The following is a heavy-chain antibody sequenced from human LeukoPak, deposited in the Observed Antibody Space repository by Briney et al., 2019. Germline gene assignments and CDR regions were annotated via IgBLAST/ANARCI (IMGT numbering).Heavy chain of an antibody. V-gene: IGHV1-18*01. Sequence: ASVKVSCKASGYTFTSYGISWVRQAPGQGLEWMGWISAYNGNTNYAQKLQGRVTMTTDTSTSTAYMELRSLRSDDTAVYYCARPIVVVAAALGFDYWGQGTLVTVSS. J-gene: IGHJ4*02. CDR3: ARPIVVVAAALGFDY. CDR2: ISAYNGNT. D-gene: IGHD2-2*01. CDR1: GYTFTSYG.